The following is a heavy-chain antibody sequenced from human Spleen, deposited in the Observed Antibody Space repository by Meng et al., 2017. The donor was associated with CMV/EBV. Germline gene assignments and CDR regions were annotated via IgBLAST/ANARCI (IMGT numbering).Heavy chain of an antibody. V-gene: IGHV4-4*07. D-gene: IGHD5-18*01. J-gene: IGHJ6*02. CDR3: ARGRDTAMVNVYYYGMDV. Sequence: SETLSLTCTVSGGSISSYYWSWIRQPAGKGLEWIGRIYTSGSTNYNPSLKSRVTISVDTSKNQFSLKLSSVTAADTAVYYCARGRDTAMVNVYYYGMDVWGQGTTVTVSS. CDR1: GGSISSYY. CDR2: IYTSGST.